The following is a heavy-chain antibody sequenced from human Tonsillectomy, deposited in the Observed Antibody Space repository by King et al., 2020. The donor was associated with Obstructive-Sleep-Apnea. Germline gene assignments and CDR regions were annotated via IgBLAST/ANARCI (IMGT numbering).Heavy chain of an antibody. CDR2: IFHGGNT. J-gene: IGHJ4*02. CDR3: ARFRGIVGARGFDY. Sequence: QLQESGPGLVKPSGTLSLTCAVSGVSISSNHWWSWVRQPPGRGLEWIGEIFHGGNTNYNPSLKSRVTISLDKSKNQFSLKLTSVIAADTAVYYCARFRGIVGARGFDYWGQGTLVTVSS. CDR1: GVSISSNHW. V-gene: IGHV4-4*02. D-gene: IGHD1-26*01.